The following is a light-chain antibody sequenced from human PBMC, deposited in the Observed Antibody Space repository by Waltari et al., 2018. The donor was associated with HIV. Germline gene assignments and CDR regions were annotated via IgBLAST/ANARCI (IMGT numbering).Light chain of an antibody. CDR1: HSVSDY. CDR3: QQRTSWSPNT. J-gene: IGKJ2*01. Sequence: EIVLTQSPATLSLSPGERATISCRASHSVSDYLAWYQQKPGQPPRLLIYDASNRAAGIPARFSGSGSGTDFTLTISSLEPEDFAVYYCQQRTSWSPNTFGQGTKLEIK. V-gene: IGKV3-11*01. CDR2: DAS.